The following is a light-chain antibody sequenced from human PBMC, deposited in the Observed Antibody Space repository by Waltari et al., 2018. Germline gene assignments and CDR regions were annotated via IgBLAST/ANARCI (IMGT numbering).Light chain of an antibody. V-gene: IGKV1-12*01. J-gene: IGKJ1*01. CDR3: QQGNSFPPT. CDR2: AAS. CDR1: LGNSNW. Sequence: DIQMTQSPSSVSASVGDRVIITCRASLGNSNWLAWYQQKPVKAPKLLIYAASILQTGVPSRFSGSGSGTDFTLTISNLQPEDFATYFCQQGNSFPPTFGQGTNVEVK.